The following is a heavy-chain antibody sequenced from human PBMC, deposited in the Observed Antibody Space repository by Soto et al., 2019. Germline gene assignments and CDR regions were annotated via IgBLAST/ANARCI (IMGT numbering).Heavy chain of an antibody. Sequence: GRSHRLPYAASGFTFSTYGMTWVRQAPGKGLEWVSLISGSGGSTYYADSVKGRFTVSRDNSKNTLYLQMNSLRAEDTAVYYCTNLTIAAPGKGMDVWGQGTTVTVSS. CDR2: ISGSGGST. CDR3: TNLTIAAPGKGMDV. CDR1: GFTFSTYG. D-gene: IGHD6-25*01. J-gene: IGHJ6*02. V-gene: IGHV3-23*01.